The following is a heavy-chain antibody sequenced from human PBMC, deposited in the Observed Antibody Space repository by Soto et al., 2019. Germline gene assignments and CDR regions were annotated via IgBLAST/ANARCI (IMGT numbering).Heavy chain of an antibody. D-gene: IGHD1-1*01. J-gene: IGHJ3*01. CDR3: ASWREREHAFDV. V-gene: IGHV3-53*01. Sequence: DVQLVESGGGLIQPGESLRLSCVDFGLTVSGTKYVAWVRQAPAKGLEWVSALYDVFGSFYADSVKGRFTTSSDRSRCTVYLHMKDPRPDDTADYYCASWREREHAFDVWGQGTAVSVS. CDR2: LYDVFGS. CDR1: GLTVSGTKY.